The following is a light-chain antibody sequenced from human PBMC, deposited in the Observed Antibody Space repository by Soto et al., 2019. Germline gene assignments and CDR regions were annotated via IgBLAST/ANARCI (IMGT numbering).Light chain of an antibody. CDR1: QSVSSQ. J-gene: IGKJ1*01. CDR3: QQRNNWT. Sequence: EIVMTQSPATLSLSPGERSALSCRASQSVSSQLAWYQQKPGQAPRLLIYDASTRATRIPARFSGSGSGTDFTLTISSLEPEDFAVYYCQQRNNWTFGQGTKVDIK. V-gene: IGKV3-11*01. CDR2: DAS.